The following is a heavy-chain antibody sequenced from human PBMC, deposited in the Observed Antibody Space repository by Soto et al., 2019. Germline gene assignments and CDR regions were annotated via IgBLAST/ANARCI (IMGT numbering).Heavy chain of an antibody. V-gene: IGHV3-33*01. Sequence: GWSLRLSCEGSGFTFSNYGIHWVRQAPGMGLDWVAVIWYDGNNKYYSESVKGRFTISRDNSKNTVFLGMRSLRDEDTAVYYCERGTYGASGIDHWGPGAMVTVSS. J-gene: IGHJ4*02. CDR2: IWYDGNNK. CDR3: ERGTYGASGIDH. CDR1: GFTFSNYG. D-gene: IGHD3-10*01.